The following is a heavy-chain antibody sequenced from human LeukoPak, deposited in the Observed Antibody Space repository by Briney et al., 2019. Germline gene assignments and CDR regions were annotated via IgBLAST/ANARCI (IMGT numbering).Heavy chain of an antibody. CDR3: ARGRSRGRLWFGEGY. J-gene: IGHJ4*02. Sequence: GGSLRLSCAASGFTFSSYAMHWVRQAPGKGLEWVAVISYDGSNKYYADSVKGRFTISRDNSKNTLYLQMNSLRAEDTAVYYCARGRSRGRLWFGEGYWGQGTLVTVSS. CDR1: GFTFSSYA. CDR2: ISYDGSNK. V-gene: IGHV3-30*04. D-gene: IGHD3-10*01.